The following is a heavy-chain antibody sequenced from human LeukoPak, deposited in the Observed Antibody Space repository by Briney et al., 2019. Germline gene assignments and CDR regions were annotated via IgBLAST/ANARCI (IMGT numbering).Heavy chain of an antibody. CDR3: AELGITMIGGV. Sequence: GGSLRLSCAASGFTFSSYIMNWVRQTPGKGLEWVSSIGTSTSYIYYADSVKGRFTISRDNAKNSLYLQMNSLRAEDTAVYYCAELGITMIGGVWGKGTTVTISS. D-gene: IGHD3-10*02. CDR2: IGTSTSYI. V-gene: IGHV3-21*01. CDR1: GFTFSSYI. J-gene: IGHJ6*04.